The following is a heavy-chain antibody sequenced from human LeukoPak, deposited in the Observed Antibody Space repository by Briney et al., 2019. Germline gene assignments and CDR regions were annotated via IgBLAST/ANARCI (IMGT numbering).Heavy chain of an antibody. V-gene: IGHV3-66*01. Sequence: GGSLRLSCAASGFIVSSYYMSWVRQAPGKGLEWVSVIYSDGTTYYADSVKGRFTISRDNSKNTLYLQMNSLRAEDTAVYYCARDKNTGTNLSHAFDIWGQGTMVTVSS. CDR1: GFIVSSYY. CDR2: IYSDGTT. J-gene: IGHJ3*02. D-gene: IGHD1-1*01. CDR3: ARDKNTGTNLSHAFDI.